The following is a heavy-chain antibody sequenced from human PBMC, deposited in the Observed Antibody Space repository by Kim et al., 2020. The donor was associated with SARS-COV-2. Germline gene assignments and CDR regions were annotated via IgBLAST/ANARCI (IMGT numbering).Heavy chain of an antibody. V-gene: IGHV3-30*18. CDR1: GFTFSSYG. CDR3: AKDYEVVTAIGPWDYYYGMDV. CDR2: ISYDGSNK. D-gene: IGHD2-21*02. J-gene: IGHJ6*02. Sequence: GGSLRLSCAASGFTFSSYGMHWVRQAPGKGLEWVAVISYDGSNKYYADSVKGRFTISRDNSKNTLYLQMNSLRAEDTAVYYCAKDYEVVTAIGPWDYYYGMDVWGQGTTVTVSS.